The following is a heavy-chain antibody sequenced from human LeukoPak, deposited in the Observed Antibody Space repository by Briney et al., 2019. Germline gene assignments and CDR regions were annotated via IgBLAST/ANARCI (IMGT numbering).Heavy chain of an antibody. J-gene: IGHJ4*02. V-gene: IGHV1-69*05. CDR3: ARDRGYSYGYLDY. CDR1: GGTFSSYA. D-gene: IGHD5-18*01. Sequence: SVKVSCKAPGGTFSSYAISWVRQAPGQGLEWMGGIIPIFGTANYAQKFQGRVTITTDESTSTAYMELSSLRSEDTAVYYCARDRGYSYGYLDYWGQGTLVTVSS. CDR2: IIPIFGTA.